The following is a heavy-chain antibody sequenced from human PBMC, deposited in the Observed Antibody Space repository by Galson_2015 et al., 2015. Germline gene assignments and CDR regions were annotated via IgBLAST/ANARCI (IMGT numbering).Heavy chain of an antibody. J-gene: IGHJ5*02. CDR3: ARGCSSTSCFGWFDP. V-gene: IGHV4-30-2*01. Sequence: TLSLTCAVSGGSISSGGYSWSWIRQPPGKGLEWIGYIYHSGSTYYNSSLKSRVTISVDRSKNQFSLKLSSVTAADTAVYYCARGCSSTSCFGWFDPWGQGTLVTVSS. D-gene: IGHD2-2*01. CDR1: GGSISSGGYS. CDR2: IYHSGST.